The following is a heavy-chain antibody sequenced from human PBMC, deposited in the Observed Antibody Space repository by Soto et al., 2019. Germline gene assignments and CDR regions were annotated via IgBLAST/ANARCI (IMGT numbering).Heavy chain of an antibody. J-gene: IGHJ3*02. CDR2: ISYDGSNK. CDR3: AKELRAYCGGDCYSRGGDAFDI. V-gene: IGHV3-30*18. D-gene: IGHD2-21*02. Sequence: PGGSLRLSCAASGFTFSSYGMHWVRQAPGKGLEWVAVISYDGSNKYYADSVKGRFTISRDNSKNTLYLQMNSLRAEDTAAYYCAKELRAYCGGDCYSRGGDAFDIWGQGTMVTVSS. CDR1: GFTFSSYG.